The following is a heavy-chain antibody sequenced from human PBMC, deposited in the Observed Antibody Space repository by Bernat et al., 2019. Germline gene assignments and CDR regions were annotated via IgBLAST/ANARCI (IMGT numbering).Heavy chain of an antibody. CDR1: GFTFSSYG. J-gene: IGHJ4*02. CDR3: ARDRMILLGYSSSWYYFDY. CDR2: IWYQGSHK. D-gene: IGHD6-13*01. Sequence: QVQLVESGGGVVQPGGSLRLSCAASGFTFSSYGIHWVRQAPGKGLEWVAVIWYQGSHKYYGDSVKGRFTISRDNSKNTLYLQMNSLRAEDTAVYYCARDRMILLGYSSSWYYFDYWGQGTLVTVSS. V-gene: IGHV3-33*01.